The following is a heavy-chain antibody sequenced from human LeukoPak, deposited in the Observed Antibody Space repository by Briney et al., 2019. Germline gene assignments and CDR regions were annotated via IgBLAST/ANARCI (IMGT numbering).Heavy chain of an antibody. D-gene: IGHD3-3*01. CDR2: IYYSGST. V-gene: IGHV4-39*01. CDR1: GGSISSSSYY. CDR3: ARGRYDFWSGYPTNWFDP. J-gene: IGHJ5*02. Sequence: SETLSLTCTVSGGSISSSSYYWGWIRQPPGKGLEWIGSIYYSGSTYYNPSLKSRVTISVDTSKNQFSLKLSSVTAADTAVYYRARGRYDFWSGYPTNWFDPWGQGALVTVSS.